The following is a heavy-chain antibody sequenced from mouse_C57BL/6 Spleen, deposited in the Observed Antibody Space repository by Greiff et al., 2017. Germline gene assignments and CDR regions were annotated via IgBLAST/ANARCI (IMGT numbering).Heavy chain of an antibody. V-gene: IGHV1-81*01. D-gene: IGHD1-2*01. CDR3: ARSVTTARYYAMDY. Sequence: VQLQESGAELARPGASVKLSCKASGYTFTSYGISWVKQRTGQGLEWIGEIYPRSGNTYYNEKFKGKATLTADKSSSTAYMELRSLTSEDSAVYFCARSVTTARYYAMDYWGQGTSVTVSS. CDR1: GYTFTSYG. CDR2: IYPRSGNT. J-gene: IGHJ4*01.